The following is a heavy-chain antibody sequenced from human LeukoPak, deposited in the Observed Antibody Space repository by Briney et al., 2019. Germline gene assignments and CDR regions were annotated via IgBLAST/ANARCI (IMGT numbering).Heavy chain of an antibody. D-gene: IGHD3-10*01. CDR3: SRNLNRSGTYFPS. Sequence: SPSETLSLTCTVSGDFFRSYYWKGHRQPAGKGLEWLGRIYASGYTKYNPSLQTRVTMSFHTPKNELTTSLDTVTAAETAVYFCSRNLNRSGTYFPSWGQGILVTVSS. CDR1: GDFFRSYY. V-gene: IGHV4-4*07. CDR2: IYASGYT. J-gene: IGHJ4*02.